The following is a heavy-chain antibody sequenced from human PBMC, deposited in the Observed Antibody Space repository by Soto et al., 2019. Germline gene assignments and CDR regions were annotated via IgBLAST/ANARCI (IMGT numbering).Heavy chain of an antibody. V-gene: IGHV1-18*04. J-gene: IGHJ6*02. Sequence: QVQLVQSGAEVKKPGASVKVSCKASGYTFTSYGVSWVRQAPGQGLAWMGWISGYNGNTNYAQKLQGRVTMTTDTSTRTAYMEMRSLRSDDTAVYYCARAGKYYYGSGSPYYYGMDVWGQGITVTVSS. D-gene: IGHD3-10*01. CDR1: GYTFTSYG. CDR2: ISGYNGNT. CDR3: ARAGKYYYGSGSPYYYGMDV.